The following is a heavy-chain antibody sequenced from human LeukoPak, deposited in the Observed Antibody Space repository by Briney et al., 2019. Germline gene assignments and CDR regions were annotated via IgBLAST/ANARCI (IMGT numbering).Heavy chain of an antibody. V-gene: IGHV4-31*03. Sequence: PSETLSLTCTVSGGSISSGGYYWSWIRQHPGKGLEWIGYIYYSGSTYYNPSLKSRVTISVDTSKSQFSLKLSSVTAADTAVYYCARVMKDSSLLNYWGQGTLVTVSS. D-gene: IGHD3-22*01. CDR1: GGSISSGGYY. CDR2: IYYSGST. CDR3: ARVMKDSSLLNY. J-gene: IGHJ4*02.